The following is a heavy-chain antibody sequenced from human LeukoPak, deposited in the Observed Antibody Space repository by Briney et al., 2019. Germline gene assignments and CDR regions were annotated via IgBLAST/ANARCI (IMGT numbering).Heavy chain of an antibody. J-gene: IGHJ5*02. CDR2: INPNSGGT. Sequence: ASVKVSCKASGYAFTGYYMHWVRQAPGQGLEWMGWINPNSGGTNYAQKFQGRVTMTRDTSISTAYMELSRLRSDDTAVYYCARLAARPDDWFDPWGQGTLVTVSS. CDR3: ARLAARPDDWFDP. V-gene: IGHV1-2*02. D-gene: IGHD6-6*01. CDR1: GYAFTGYY.